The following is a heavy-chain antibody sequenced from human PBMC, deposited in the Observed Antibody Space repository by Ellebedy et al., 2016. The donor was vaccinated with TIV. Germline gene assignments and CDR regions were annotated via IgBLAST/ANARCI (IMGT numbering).Heavy chain of an antibody. CDR3: ARHYYDSSGYSPYY. D-gene: IGHD3-22*01. V-gene: IGHV3-7*01. CDR2: IKQDGSAK. J-gene: IGHJ4*02. CDR1: GFTFSSYW. Sequence: PGGSLRLSCAASGFTFSSYWMSWVRQAPGKGLEWVANIKQDGSAKYYVDSVKGRFTISRDNAKNSLYLQMNSLRAEDTAVYYWARHYYDSSGYSPYYWGQGTLVTVSS.